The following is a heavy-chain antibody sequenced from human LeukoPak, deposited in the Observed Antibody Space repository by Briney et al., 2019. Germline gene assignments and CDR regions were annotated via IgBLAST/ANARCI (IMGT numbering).Heavy chain of an antibody. Sequence: GESLKISCKGSGFTFSSYWIGWVRQMPGKGLEWMGILYPGDSDTRYSPSFQGQVTISADDSITTAYLQWSSLKASDTAMYYCARSAAARRGLYFDYWGQGTLVTISS. J-gene: IGHJ4*02. D-gene: IGHD6-6*01. V-gene: IGHV5-51*01. CDR3: ARSAAARRGLYFDY. CDR2: LYPGDSDT. CDR1: GFTFSSYW.